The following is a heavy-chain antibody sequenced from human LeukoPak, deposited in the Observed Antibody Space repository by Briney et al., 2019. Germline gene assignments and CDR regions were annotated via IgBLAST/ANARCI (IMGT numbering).Heavy chain of an antibody. Sequence: ASVKVSCKASGYTFTSYAMHWVRQAPGQRLEWMGWINAGNGNTKYSQKFQGRVTITRDTSASTAYMELSSLRSEDTAVYYCAREGGDIVVVPAAMNYWGQGTLDTVSS. J-gene: IGHJ4*02. V-gene: IGHV1-3*01. D-gene: IGHD2-2*01. CDR3: AREGGDIVVVPAAMNY. CDR2: INAGNGNT. CDR1: GYTFTSYA.